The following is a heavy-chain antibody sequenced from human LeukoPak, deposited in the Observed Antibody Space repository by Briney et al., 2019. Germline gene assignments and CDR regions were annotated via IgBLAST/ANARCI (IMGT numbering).Heavy chain of an antibody. J-gene: IGHJ4*02. CDR2: IYSGGST. V-gene: IGHV3-53*01. D-gene: IGHD4-17*01. Sequence: PGGSLRLSCAASGFTVSNSYMTWVRQAPGKGLEWVAVIYSGGSTYYADSVKGRFTFSRDNSKNTLFLQMNSLRAEDTAVYYCAREKSDYSGLDYWGQGTLVTVSS. CDR3: AREKSDYSGLDY. CDR1: GFTVSNSY.